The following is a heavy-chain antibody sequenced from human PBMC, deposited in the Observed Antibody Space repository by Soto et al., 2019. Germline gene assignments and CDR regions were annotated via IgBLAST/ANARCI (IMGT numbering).Heavy chain of an antibody. CDR3: ARAYFSYYDSSGYYFDY. CDR1: GGSISSGGYY. J-gene: IGHJ4*02. Sequence: PSETLSLTCTVSGGSISSGGYYWSWIRQHPGKGLEWIGYIYYSGSTYYNPSLKSRVTISVDTSKNQFSLKLSSVTAADTAVYYCARAYFSYYDSSGYYFDYWGQGTLVTVSS. D-gene: IGHD3-22*01. CDR2: IYYSGST. V-gene: IGHV4-31*03.